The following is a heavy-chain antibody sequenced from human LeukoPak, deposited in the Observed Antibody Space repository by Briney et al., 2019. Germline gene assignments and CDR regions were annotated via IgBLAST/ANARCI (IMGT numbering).Heavy chain of an antibody. CDR2: MNPNSGNT. CDR1: GYTLTSYD. D-gene: IGHD3-22*01. J-gene: IGHJ3*02. CDR3: ARGHGYYDSSGYYYGDAFDI. Sequence: ASVKVSCKASGYTLTSYDINWVRQATGQGLEWMGWMNPNSGNTGYAQKFQGRVTMTRNTSTSTAYMELSSLRSEDTAVYYCARGHGYYDSSGYYYGDAFDIWGQGTMVTVSS. V-gene: IGHV1-8*01.